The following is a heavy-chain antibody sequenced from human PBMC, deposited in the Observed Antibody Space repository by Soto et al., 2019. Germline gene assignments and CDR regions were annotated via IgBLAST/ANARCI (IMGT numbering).Heavy chain of an antibody. CDR1: GFTFSSHG. D-gene: IGHD2-21*01. V-gene: IGHV3-23*01. CDR3: SKGRPVDSDVFDF. J-gene: IGHJ3*01. Sequence: PGGSLRLSCAASGFTFSSHGMSWVRQAPGQGLEWVSSISSEGSLTFYADSVKGRLTISRDNSRHTLYLQMNSLRAEDTALYYCSKGRPVDSDVFDFRGQGTMVTVSS. CDR2: ISSEGSLT.